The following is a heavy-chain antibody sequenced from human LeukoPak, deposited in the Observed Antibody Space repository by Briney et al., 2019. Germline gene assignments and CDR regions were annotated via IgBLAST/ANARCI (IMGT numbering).Heavy chain of an antibody. CDR3: ATDPPSSESPYYYYSYMGV. J-gene: IGHJ6*03. D-gene: IGHD6-6*01. V-gene: IGHV3-15*01. CDR2: IKAKTHGGTT. CDR1: GFTVKYAW. Sequence: GGSLRLSCAASGFTVKYAWMSWVRQAPGKGLEWVGRIKAKTHGGTTDYAAPVRGRFTISTDDSKNTLYLQMNSLKTEDTAVYYCATDPPSSESPYYYYSYMGVWGKGTTVAVSS.